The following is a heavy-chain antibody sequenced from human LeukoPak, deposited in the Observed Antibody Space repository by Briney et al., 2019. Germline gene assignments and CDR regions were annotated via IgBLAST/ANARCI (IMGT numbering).Heavy chain of an antibody. V-gene: IGHV3-53*01. CDR1: GFTVSSNY. J-gene: IGHJ4*02. D-gene: IGHD5-12*01. Sequence: PGGSLRLSCAASGFTVSSNYMSWVRQAPGKGLEWVSVIYSGGSTNYADSVKGRFTISRDNARNTLYLQMHSLRAEDTAVYYCASHSGYDFSYFDYWGQGTLVTVSS. CDR3: ASHSGYDFSYFDY. CDR2: IYSGGST.